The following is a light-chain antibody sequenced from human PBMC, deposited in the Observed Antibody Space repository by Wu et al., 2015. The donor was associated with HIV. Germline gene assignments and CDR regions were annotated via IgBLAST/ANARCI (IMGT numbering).Light chain of an antibody. CDR3: QQRSNWPPLT. CDR1: QSLSSSY. J-gene: IGKJ4*01. Sequence: IVLTQSPGTLSLSPGERATLSCRASQSLSSSYLAWYQQKPGQAPRLLIYGASSRATGIPERFSGSGSGTDFTLTISRLEPEDFAVYYCQQRSNWPPLTFGGGTKVQIK. CDR2: GAS. V-gene: IGKV3D-20*02.